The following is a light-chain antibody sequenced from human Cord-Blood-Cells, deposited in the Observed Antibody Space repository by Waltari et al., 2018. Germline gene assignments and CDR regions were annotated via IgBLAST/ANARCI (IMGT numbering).Light chain of an antibody. CDR1: SSDVGSYNL. J-gene: IGLJ2*01. V-gene: IGLV2-23*01. CDR3: CSYAGSSTVV. Sequence: SVSGSPGQSITFSCTGTSSDVGSYNLVSWYQQHPGKAPKLMIYEGSKRPSGVSNRFSGSKSGNTASLTISGLQAEDEADYYCCSYAGSSTVVFGGGTKLTVL. CDR2: EGS.